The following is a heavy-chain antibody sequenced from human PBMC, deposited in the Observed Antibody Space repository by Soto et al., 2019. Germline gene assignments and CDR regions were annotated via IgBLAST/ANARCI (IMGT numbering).Heavy chain of an antibody. CDR2: FDPEDGET. Sequence: ASVKVSCKVSGYTLTELSMHWVRQAPGKGLEWMGGFDPEDGETIYAQKFQGRVTMTEDTSTDTAYMELSSLRSEDTAVYYWATERTDWENRRSLYWFDPWGQGTLVTVSS. J-gene: IGHJ5*02. V-gene: IGHV1-24*01. D-gene: IGHD3-9*01. CDR1: GYTLTELS. CDR3: ATERTDWENRRSLYWFDP.